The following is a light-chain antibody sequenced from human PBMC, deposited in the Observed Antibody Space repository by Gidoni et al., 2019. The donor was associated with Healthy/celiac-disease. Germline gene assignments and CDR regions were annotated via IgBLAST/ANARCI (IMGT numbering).Light chain of an antibody. J-gene: IGKJ1*01. Sequence: DTQMTQSPSTRSASVGDRVTITCLASQSISSWLAWYKQKPGKAPKILIYNASSFESGVPSRFFGSGSGTEFPLTISSLQHDDFATYYCQQYYSYPWTFGQGTKVEIK. CDR1: QSISSW. CDR2: NAS. CDR3: QQYYSYPWT. V-gene: IGKV1-5*03.